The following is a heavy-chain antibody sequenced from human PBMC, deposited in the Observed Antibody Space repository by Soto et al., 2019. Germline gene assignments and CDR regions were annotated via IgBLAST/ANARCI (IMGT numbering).Heavy chain of an antibody. CDR2: INVANGDT. J-gene: IGHJ6*02. D-gene: IGHD6-6*01. CDR3: ARDDSSSSRGYYYYGMDV. V-gene: IGHV1-3*01. CDR1: GYTFRTSS. Sequence: QVHLVQSGAEGKKPGASVKVSCTASGYTFRTSSMHWVRQAPGQGLEWMGWINVANGDTKYSQNFQGRVTISRDTSADTVFMELTSLRSEDTAIYYCARDDSSSSRGYYYYGMDVWGQGTTVTVSS.